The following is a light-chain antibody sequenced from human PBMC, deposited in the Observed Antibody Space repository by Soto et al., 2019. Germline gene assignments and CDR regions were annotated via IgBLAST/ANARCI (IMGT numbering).Light chain of an antibody. J-gene: IGKJ1*01. V-gene: IGKV3-15*01. Sequence: IGMTQSPATLSVSPGERATLSCRASQTIYSNVAWYQQRPGQPPRLLIYRASSRATGIPARFSGSGSGTEFTLTINSLQSEAFAVYYCQQYQNLWTFGQGTKVDIK. CDR1: QTIYSN. CDR3: QQYQNLWT. CDR2: RAS.